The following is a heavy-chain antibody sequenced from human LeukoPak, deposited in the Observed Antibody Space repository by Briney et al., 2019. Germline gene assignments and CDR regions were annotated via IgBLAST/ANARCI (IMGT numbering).Heavy chain of an antibody. CDR1: GYTFTGYY. V-gene: IGHV1-2*02. J-gene: IGHJ4*02. Sequence: ASVKVSCKPSGYTFTGYYLHWVRQAPGQALEWMGWVNPNIGATMYAEKFQGRVTITRDTSISTAYMELSSLRSEDTALYYCARDRVGSGWPSPYYFDHWGQGTLVIVSS. D-gene: IGHD6-19*01. CDR2: VNPNIGAT. CDR3: ARDRVGSGWPSPYYFDH.